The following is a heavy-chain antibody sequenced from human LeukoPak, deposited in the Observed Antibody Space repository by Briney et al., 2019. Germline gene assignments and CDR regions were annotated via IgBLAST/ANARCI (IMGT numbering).Heavy chain of an antibody. Sequence: ASETLSLTCAVYGGSFSGYYWSWIRQPPGKGLEWIGEINHSGSTNYNPSLKSRVALSVDTSKIQFSLKLSSVTAADTAVYYCARLNDIAVAGSPKDWYFDLWGRGTLVTVSS. CDR1: GGSFSGYY. CDR2: INHSGST. J-gene: IGHJ2*01. CDR3: ARLNDIAVAGSPKDWYFDL. V-gene: IGHV4-34*01. D-gene: IGHD6-19*01.